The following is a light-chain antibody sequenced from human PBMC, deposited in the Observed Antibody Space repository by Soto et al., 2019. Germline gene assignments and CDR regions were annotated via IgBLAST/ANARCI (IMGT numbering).Light chain of an antibody. CDR2: DVS. J-gene: IGLJ1*01. CDR3: CSYAGSYTFDV. Sequence: QSVLTQPRSVSGSPGQSVTTSCTGTSSDVGGYNYVSWYQQHPGKAPKLMIYDVSKRPSGVPDRFSGSKSGNTASLTISGLQAEDEADYYCCSYAGSYTFDVFGTGTKVTV. CDR1: SSDVGGYNY. V-gene: IGLV2-11*01.